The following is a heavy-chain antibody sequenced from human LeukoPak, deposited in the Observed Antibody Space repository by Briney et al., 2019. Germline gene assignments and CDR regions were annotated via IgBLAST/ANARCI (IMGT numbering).Heavy chain of an antibody. Sequence: PGGSLRLSCAASGFIFSSYSMNWVRQAPGKGLEWILYISSSSSTIYYADSVKGRFTISRDNAKNSLYVQMNSLRDEDTAVYYCARSYSGTPFDYWGQGTLVTVSS. CDR3: ARSYSGTPFDY. CDR2: ISSSSSTI. D-gene: IGHD1-26*01. V-gene: IGHV3-48*02. J-gene: IGHJ4*02. CDR1: GFIFSSYS.